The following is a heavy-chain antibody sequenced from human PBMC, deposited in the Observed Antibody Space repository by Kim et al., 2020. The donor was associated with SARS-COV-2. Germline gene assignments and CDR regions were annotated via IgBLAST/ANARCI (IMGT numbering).Heavy chain of an antibody. CDR3: ARSTVTYDY. CDR2: IISSVITI. V-gene: IGHV3-48*03. D-gene: IGHD4-17*01. J-gene: IGHJ4*02. Sequence: VSYIISSVITIYYADSVKGRFTISSDNAKNSLYLQMNILRAEDTAVYYCARSTVTYDYWGRGTLVTVSS.